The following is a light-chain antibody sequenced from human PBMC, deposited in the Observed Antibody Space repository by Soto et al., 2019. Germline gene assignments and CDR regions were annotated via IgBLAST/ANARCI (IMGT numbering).Light chain of an antibody. CDR2: DAS. J-gene: IGKJ1*01. CDR3: QQYGNLQWT. V-gene: IGKV1-33*01. Sequence: DIQMTQSPSSLSASVGDRLTITCQASHDINNYLNWYQKKPGKAPKLLIYDASNLETGVPSRFSGGGSGTDFTFTISSLQPEDIATYYCQQYGNLQWTFGQGTKVELK. CDR1: HDINNY.